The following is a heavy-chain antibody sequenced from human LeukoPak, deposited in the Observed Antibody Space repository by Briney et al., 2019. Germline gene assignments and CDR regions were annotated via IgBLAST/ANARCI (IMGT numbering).Heavy chain of an antibody. CDR1: GNYW. CDR2: INSDGSWT. J-gene: IGHJ4*02. CDR3: VSFYETC. Sequence: GGSLRLSCAASGNYWMHWVRQAPGKGLVWVSHINSDGSWTSYADSVKGRFTISKDNAKNTVYLQMNNLRAEDTAVYYCVSFYETCWGQGTLVTVSS. D-gene: IGHD2-2*01. V-gene: IGHV3-74*01.